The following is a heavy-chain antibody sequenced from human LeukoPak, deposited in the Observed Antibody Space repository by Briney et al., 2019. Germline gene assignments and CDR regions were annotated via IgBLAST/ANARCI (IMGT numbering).Heavy chain of an antibody. CDR2: IYPADSDI. D-gene: IGHD2-2*01. J-gene: IGHJ5*02. CDR1: GYRFTSYW. Sequence: GESLQISCKGSGYRFTSYWIGWVRQLPGKGLEWMAIIYPADSDIRYSPSFQGQVTISADKSISTAYLQWSSLKASDTAMYYCARRGGRSTSWSWWFDPWGQGTLVTVSS. V-gene: IGHV5-51*01. CDR3: ARRGGRSTSWSWWFDP.